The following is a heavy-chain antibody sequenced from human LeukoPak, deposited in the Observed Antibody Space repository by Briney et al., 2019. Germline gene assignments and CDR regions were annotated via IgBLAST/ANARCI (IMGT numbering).Heavy chain of an antibody. Sequence: GGSLRLSCAASGFTFSSYAMSWVRQAPGKGLEWVSAISGSGGSTYYADSVKGRFTISRDNSKNTLHLQMNSLRAEDTAVYYCAKVHRDIVLMVYEYFDYWGQGTLVTVSS. CDR2: ISGSGGST. CDR1: GFTFSSYA. J-gene: IGHJ4*02. D-gene: IGHD2-8*01. CDR3: AKVHRDIVLMVYEYFDY. V-gene: IGHV3-23*01.